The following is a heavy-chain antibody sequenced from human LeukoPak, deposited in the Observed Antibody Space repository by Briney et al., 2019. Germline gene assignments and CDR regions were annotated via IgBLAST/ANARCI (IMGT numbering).Heavy chain of an antibody. J-gene: IGHJ4*02. CDR3: AKEYSSGWFQGLDY. CDR2: ISRHGDDT. CDR1: GFTFSSYA. Sequence: GGSLRLSCAASGFTFSSYAMSWVRQAPGKGLEWVSAISRHGDDTYYADSVKGRFTISRDNSQNTLYLQINSLRAEDTAVYYCAKEYSSGWFQGLDYWGQGTLVTVSS. D-gene: IGHD6-19*01. V-gene: IGHV3-23*01.